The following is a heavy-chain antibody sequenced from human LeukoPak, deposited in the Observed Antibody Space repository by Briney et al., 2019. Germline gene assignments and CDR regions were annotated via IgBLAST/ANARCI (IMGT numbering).Heavy chain of an antibody. J-gene: IGHJ4*02. D-gene: IGHD1-26*01. CDR2: IYTSGST. Sequence: SETLSLTCTGSGGSISSYYRSWIRQRAGKGLEWIGRIYTSGSTNYNASLKSRVSMSVDTSKNQFSLKLSSVTAADTAVFYCARENSGSYRKFDYWGQGPLVPVSS. V-gene: IGHV4-4*07. CDR3: ARENSGSYRKFDY. CDR1: GGSISSYY.